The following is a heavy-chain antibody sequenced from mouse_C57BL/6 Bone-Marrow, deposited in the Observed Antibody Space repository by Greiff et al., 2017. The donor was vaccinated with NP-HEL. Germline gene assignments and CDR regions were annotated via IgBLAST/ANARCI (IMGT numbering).Heavy chain of an antibody. CDR1: GYTFTSYW. J-gene: IGHJ4*01. CDR2: IYPGSGST. Sequence: VQLQQPGAELVKPGASVKMSCKASGYTFTSYWITWVKQRPGQGLEWIGDIYPGSGSTNYNEKFKSKATLTVDTSSSTAYMQRSSLTSEYSAVYDCARGRSTAQATGYYAMDYWGQGTSVTVSS. V-gene: IGHV1-55*01. D-gene: IGHD3-2*02. CDR3: ARGRSTAQATGYYAMDY.